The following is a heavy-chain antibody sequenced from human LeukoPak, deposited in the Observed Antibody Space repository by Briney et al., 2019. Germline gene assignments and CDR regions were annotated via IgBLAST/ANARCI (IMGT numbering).Heavy chain of an antibody. CDR3: AKDLLLRGSGSYNY. Sequence: PGRSLRLSCAASGFAASGFTFSTFGMHWVRQAPGKGLEWVSGISGSGGSTYYADSVKGRFTISRDNSKNTLYLQMNSLRAEDTAVYYCAKDLLLRGSGSYNYWGQGTLVTVSS. V-gene: IGHV3-23*01. CDR1: GFAASGFTFSTFG. CDR2: ISGSGGST. J-gene: IGHJ4*02. D-gene: IGHD3-10*01.